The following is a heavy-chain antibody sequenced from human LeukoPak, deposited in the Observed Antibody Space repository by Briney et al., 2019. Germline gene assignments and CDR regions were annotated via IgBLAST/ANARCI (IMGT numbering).Heavy chain of an antibody. CDR1: GFTVSSNY. CDR2: IYSGGST. V-gene: IGHV3-53*01. J-gene: IGHJ4*02. CDR3: ARDDNWNYEDY. Sequence: GGSLRLSCAASGFTVSSNYMSWVRQAPGKGLEWVSVIYSGGSTYYADSVKGRFTISRDNAKNSLYLQMNSLRAEDTAVYYCARDDNWNYEDYWGQGTLVTVSS. D-gene: IGHD1-7*01.